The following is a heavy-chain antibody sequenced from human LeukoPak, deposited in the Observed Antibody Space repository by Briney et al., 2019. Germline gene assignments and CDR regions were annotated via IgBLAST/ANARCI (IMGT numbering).Heavy chain of an antibody. J-gene: IGHJ4*02. CDR2: ISAYNGNT. CDR3: TTTGYSGHDPLHY. Sequence: ASVKVSCKASGYTFSSYGISWVRQAPGQGVEWMGWISAYNGNTKYAQTLQGRVTMTTDTSTRTAYMELRSLRSDDTAVYYCTTTGYSGHDPLHYWGRGTLVTVSS. V-gene: IGHV1-18*01. CDR1: GYTFSSYG. D-gene: IGHD5-12*01.